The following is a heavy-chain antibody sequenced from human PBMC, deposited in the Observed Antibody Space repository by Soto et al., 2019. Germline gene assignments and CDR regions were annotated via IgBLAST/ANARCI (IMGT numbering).Heavy chain of an antibody. CDR2: TNAGNGNT. CDR3: ARDSKWDDTSVGMDV. Sequence: ASVKVSCKASGYSFTSYSIHWVRQAPGQSLEWMGWTNAGNGNTKYSQKFKGRVTITRDTSASTANMEMSSLRTEDTSVYYYARDSKWDDTSVGMDVWGQGTTVTVSS. V-gene: IGHV1-3*01. D-gene: IGHD3-22*01. CDR1: GYSFTSYS. J-gene: IGHJ6*02.